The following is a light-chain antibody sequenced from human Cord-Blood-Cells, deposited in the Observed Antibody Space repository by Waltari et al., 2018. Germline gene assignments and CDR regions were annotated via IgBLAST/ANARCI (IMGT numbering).Light chain of an antibody. V-gene: IGKV1-39*01. CDR3: QQSYSTPYT. J-gene: IGKJ2*01. CDR1: QSISSY. CDR2: AAS. Sequence: DTQMTQSLSSLSASLGDRVNITCRASQSISSYLNWYQQKPGKAPKLLIYAASSLQSGVPSRFSGSGSGTDFTLTISSLQPEDFATYYCQQSYSTPYTFGQGTKLEIK.